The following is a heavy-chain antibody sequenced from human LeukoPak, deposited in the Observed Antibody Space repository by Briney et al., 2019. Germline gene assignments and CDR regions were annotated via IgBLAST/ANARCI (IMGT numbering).Heavy chain of an antibody. CDR2: INHSGCT. D-gene: IGHD5-12*01. V-gene: IGHV4-34*01. J-gene: IGHJ4*02. Sequence: LQTPCLTCAVYGGSSSGYYWSCIRQPPGHRLEWIGGINHSGCTNYNPSPKSRVTISVDTSKNQFSLKLSSVTAADTAVYYCARGARGYSGYGAEFYYWGQGLLVVVSS. CDR3: ARGARGYSGYGAEFYY. CDR1: GGSSSGYY.